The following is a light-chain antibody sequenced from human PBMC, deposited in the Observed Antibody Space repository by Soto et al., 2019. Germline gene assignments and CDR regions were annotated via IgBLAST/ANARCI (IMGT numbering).Light chain of an antibody. CDR2: LDSDGSH. V-gene: IGLV4-69*01. CDR1: RGHSSYA. J-gene: IGLJ2*01. Sequence: QPVLTQSPSASASLGDSVKLTCTLNRGHSSYAIAWHQQQPEKGPRYLMKLDSDGSHTKGDAIPDRFSGSSSGAERYLTISSLQSEDEADYYCQTWGTGINVVFGGGTKLTVL. CDR3: QTWGTGINVV.